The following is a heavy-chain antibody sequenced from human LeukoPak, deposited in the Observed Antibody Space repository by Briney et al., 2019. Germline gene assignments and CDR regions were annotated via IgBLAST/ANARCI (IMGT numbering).Heavy chain of an antibody. V-gene: IGHV3-21*01. CDR1: GFTFSSYS. Sequence: GGSLRLSCAASGFTFSSYSMNWVRQAPGKGLEWVSSISSSSSYIYYADSVKGRSTTSRDNAKNSLYLQMNSLRAEDTAVYYCASGVPTFDYWGQGTLVTVSS. D-gene: IGHD7-27*01. J-gene: IGHJ4*02. CDR3: ASGVPTFDY. CDR2: ISSSSSYI.